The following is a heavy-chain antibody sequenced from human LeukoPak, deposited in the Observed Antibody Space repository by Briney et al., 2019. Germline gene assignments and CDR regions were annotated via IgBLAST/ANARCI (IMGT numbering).Heavy chain of an antibody. D-gene: IGHD4-17*01. Sequence: SVKVSCKASGGTFSSYAISWVRQAPGQGLEWMGGIIPIFGTANYAQKFQGRVTITTDESTSTAYMELSRLRSDDTAVYYCARGDYVYYNWFDPWGQGTLVTVSS. J-gene: IGHJ5*02. V-gene: IGHV1-69*05. CDR3: ARGDYVYYNWFDP. CDR2: IIPIFGTA. CDR1: GGTFSSYA.